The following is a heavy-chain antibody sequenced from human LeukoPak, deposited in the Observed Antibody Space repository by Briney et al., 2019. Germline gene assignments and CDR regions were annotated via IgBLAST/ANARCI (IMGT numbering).Heavy chain of an antibody. CDR2: IIPILGTA. J-gene: IGHJ4*02. D-gene: IGHD2-15*01. V-gene: IGHV1-69*11. Sequence: ASVKVSCKASVGSFTSYANSWVRQAPAQGLEWMGRIIPILGTANYAHKFQGRVTITTDESTSTAYMELSSLRSEDTAVYYCASSGLNVVVVAAIDTFDYWGQGTLVTVSS. CDR3: ASSGLNVVVVAAIDTFDY. CDR1: VGSFTSYA.